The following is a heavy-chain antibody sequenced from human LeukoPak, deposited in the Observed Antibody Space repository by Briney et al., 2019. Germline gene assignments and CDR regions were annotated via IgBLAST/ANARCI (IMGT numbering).Heavy chain of an antibody. CDR3: ARSASFSNWYSGSSHQRALDAFDI. CDR2: ISSSSSYI. Sequence: GGSLRLSCAASGFTFSSYSMNWVRQAPGKGLEWVSSISSSSSYIYYADSVKGRFTISRDNAKNSLYLQMNSLRAEDTAVYYCARSASFSNWYSGSSHQRALDAFDIWGQGTMVTVSS. D-gene: IGHD1-26*01. CDR1: GFTFSSYS. V-gene: IGHV3-21*01. J-gene: IGHJ3*02.